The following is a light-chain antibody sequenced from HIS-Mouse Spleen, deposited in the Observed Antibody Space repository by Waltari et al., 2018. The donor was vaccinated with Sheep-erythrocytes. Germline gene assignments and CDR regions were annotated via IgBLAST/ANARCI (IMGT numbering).Light chain of an antibody. J-gene: IGKJ4*01. CDR2: AAS. CDR3: QQSYSTPPRT. Sequence: DIQMTQSPSSLSASVGDRVTITCRASQSISSYLNWYQQKPGNAPKLLIYAASSLHSGVPSRVSGSGSGTDFTLTISSLQPEDFATYYCQQSYSTPPRTFGGGTKVEIK. CDR1: QSISSY. V-gene: IGKV1-39*01.